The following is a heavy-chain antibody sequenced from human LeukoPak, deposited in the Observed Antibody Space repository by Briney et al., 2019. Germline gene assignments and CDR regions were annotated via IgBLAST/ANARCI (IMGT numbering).Heavy chain of an antibody. Sequence: GGSLRLSCAASGFMFDDSAMHWVRRAPGKGLEWVSLISGDSVSTFYADSVKGRFTISRDNSKNSLSLQMDSLTTEDTALYYCAKEGYSHTSNYFDNWGQGILVTVSS. J-gene: IGHJ4*02. V-gene: IGHV3-43*02. CDR1: GFMFDDSA. CDR3: AKEGYSHTSNYFDN. CDR2: ISGDSVST. D-gene: IGHD2-15*01.